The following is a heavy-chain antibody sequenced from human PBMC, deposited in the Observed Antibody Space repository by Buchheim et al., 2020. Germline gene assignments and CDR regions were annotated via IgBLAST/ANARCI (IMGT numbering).Heavy chain of an antibody. CDR2: ISCDGSKI. Sequence: QVQLVESGGGVVQPGRSLRLSCAASGFTFNTYGMHWVRQAPGKGLEWVAAISCDGSKIFYADSVKGRFTISRDNSKNTLYLEMDSLRAEDTAVYYCANIEWDRPGVWGQGTT. D-gene: IGHD1-26*01. V-gene: IGHV3-30*18. CDR3: ANIEWDRPGV. J-gene: IGHJ6*02. CDR1: GFTFNTYG.